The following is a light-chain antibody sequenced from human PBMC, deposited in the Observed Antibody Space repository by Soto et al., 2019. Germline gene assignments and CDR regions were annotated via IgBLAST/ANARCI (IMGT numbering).Light chain of an antibody. Sequence: DIQMTQYPSTLSGSVGDRVTITCRASQTISSWLAWYQQKPGKAPKLLIYAASTLESGVPSRFSATVSGTEFSLTITSLQPEDFATYYCQQLFDSPITFGQGTRLEIK. V-gene: IGKV1-5*01. CDR1: QTISSW. CDR2: AAS. CDR3: QQLFDSPIT. J-gene: IGKJ5*01.